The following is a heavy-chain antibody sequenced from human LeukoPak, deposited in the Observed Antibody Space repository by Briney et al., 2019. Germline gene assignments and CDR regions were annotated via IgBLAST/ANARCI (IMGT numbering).Heavy chain of an antibody. CDR3: AKDLGLDMITFGGAFDY. Sequence: PGGSLRLSCAASGFTFSSYAMSWVRQAPGKGLEWVSAISGSGGSTYYADSVKGRFTISRDNSKNTLYLQMNSLRAEDTAVYYCAKDLGLDMITFGGAFDYWGQGTLVTVSS. CDR1: GFTFSSYA. J-gene: IGHJ4*02. D-gene: IGHD3-16*01. CDR2: ISGSGGST. V-gene: IGHV3-23*01.